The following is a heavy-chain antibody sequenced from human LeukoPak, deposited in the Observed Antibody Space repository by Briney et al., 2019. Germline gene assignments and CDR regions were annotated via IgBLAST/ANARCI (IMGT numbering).Heavy chain of an antibody. Sequence: SVKVSCKASGGTFSSYAISWVRQAPGQGLELMGRIIPIFGTANYAQKFQGRVTITTDESTSTAYMELSSLRSEDTGVYYCAVTWPLGYYYFDYWGQGTLVTVSS. CDR3: AVTWPLGYYYFDY. V-gene: IGHV1-69*05. D-gene: IGHD7-27*01. J-gene: IGHJ4*02. CDR1: GGTFSSYA. CDR2: IIPIFGTA.